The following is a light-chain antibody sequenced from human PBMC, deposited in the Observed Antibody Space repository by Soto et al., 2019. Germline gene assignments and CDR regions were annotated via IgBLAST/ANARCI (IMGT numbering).Light chain of an antibody. CDR2: DVF. CDR3: CSYAGSCSVL. J-gene: IGLJ2*01. V-gene: IGLV2-11*01. Sequence: QSALTQPRSVSGSPGQSVTISCTGTSSDVGGYSYVSWYQPHPGKAPKLMIYDVFKRPSGVPERCSGSRSGNTASLTISGLQADDEADYYCCSYAGSCSVLFGGGTKLTVL. CDR1: SSDVGGYSY.